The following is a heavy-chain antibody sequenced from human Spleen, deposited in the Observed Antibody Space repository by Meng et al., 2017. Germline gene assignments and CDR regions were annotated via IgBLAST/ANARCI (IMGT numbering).Heavy chain of an antibody. CDR2: IYYSGTT. CDR3: ARGYYYVSGTYFDS. V-gene: IGHV4-39*06. D-gene: IGHD3-10*01. J-gene: IGHJ5*01. Sequence: RPRSREWVPGLAKPPDTLALTWPVSNGSLSCVSYYWGWVRQPPGKGLEWIGSIYYSGTTYYNPSLKSRVTISVDTSKNQFSLKLSSVTAADTAMYYCARGYYYVSGTYFDSWGQGALVTVSS. CDR1: NGSLSCVSYY.